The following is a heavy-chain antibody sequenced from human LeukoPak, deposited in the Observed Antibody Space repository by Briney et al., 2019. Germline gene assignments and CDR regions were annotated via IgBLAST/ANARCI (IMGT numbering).Heavy chain of an antibody. V-gene: IGHV3-74*01. CDR3: ARVGIVGATGGFDY. Sequence: TGGSLRLSCAASGFTFSSYWMHWVRQAPGKGLVWVSRINSDGSSTSYADSVKGRFTISRDNAKNTLYLQMNSLRAEDTAVYYCARVGIVGATGGFDYRGQGTLVTVSS. CDR1: GFTFSSYW. CDR2: INSDGSST. J-gene: IGHJ4*02. D-gene: IGHD1-26*01.